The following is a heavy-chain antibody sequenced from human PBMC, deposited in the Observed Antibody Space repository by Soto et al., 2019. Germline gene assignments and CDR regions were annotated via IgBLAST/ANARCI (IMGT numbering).Heavy chain of an antibody. CDR2: INQGGSQK. CDR3: ARIYCSTTSCYYDY. V-gene: IGHV3-7*01. D-gene: IGHD2-2*01. CDR1: GFTFSSYW. Sequence: PVGSLRLSCAASGFTFSSYWMSWVRQAPGKGLEWVANINQGGSQKYYVDSVKGRFTISRDNAKNSLYLQMNSLRAEDTAVYYCARIYCSTTSCYYDYWGQGTLVTVSS. J-gene: IGHJ4*02.